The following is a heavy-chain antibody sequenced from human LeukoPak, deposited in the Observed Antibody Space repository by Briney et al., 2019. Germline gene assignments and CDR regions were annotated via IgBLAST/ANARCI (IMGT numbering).Heavy chain of an antibody. CDR2: IYYSGST. J-gene: IGHJ4*02. CDR1: GGSISSGSYY. CDR3: ARDGGSWRVDY. V-gene: IGHV4-39*07. Sequence: PSETLSLTCTVSGGSISSGSYYWGWIRQPPGKGLEWIGSIYYSGSTYYNPSLKSRVTISVDTSKNQFSLKLSSVTAADTAVYYCARDGGSWRVDYWGQGTLVTVSS. D-gene: IGHD1-26*01.